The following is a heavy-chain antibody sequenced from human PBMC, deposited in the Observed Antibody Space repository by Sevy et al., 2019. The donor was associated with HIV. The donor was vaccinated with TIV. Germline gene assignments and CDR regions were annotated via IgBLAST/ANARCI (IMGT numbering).Heavy chain of an antibody. CDR1: GFTFGDYC. CDR3: TRWKAAQSIFDY. Sequence: GSLRLSCTASGFTFGDYCMSWVRQAPGKGLEWVAFLKSDVYGGTFDHAASVRGRFVISRDDSKTIAYLQMNDLKTEDTGVYYCTRWKAAQSIFDYWGQGALVTVSS. CDR2: LKSDVYGGTF. V-gene: IGHV3-49*04. J-gene: IGHJ4*02. D-gene: IGHD6-13*01.